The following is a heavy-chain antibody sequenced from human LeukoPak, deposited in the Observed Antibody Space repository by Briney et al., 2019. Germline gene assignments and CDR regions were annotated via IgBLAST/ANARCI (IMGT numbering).Heavy chain of an antibody. Sequence: GESLKISCKASGYTFTSSWIGWVRQMPGKGPEWMVIINPADSDTRYSPSFQGQVTVSADKSFYTAYLQWSSLKASDTAMYYCVRPASTGYYEYWGQGTLVTVSS. CDR2: INPADSDT. CDR1: GYTFTSSW. D-gene: IGHD3-9*01. CDR3: VRPASTGYYEY. J-gene: IGHJ4*02. V-gene: IGHV5-51*01.